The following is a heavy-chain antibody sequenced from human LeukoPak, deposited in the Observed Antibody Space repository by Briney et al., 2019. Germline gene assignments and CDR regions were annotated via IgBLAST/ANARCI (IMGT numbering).Heavy chain of an antibody. CDR3: ARHPIKQLAYMDV. D-gene: IGHD6-6*01. CDR2: IYYSGST. Sequence: PSETLSLTCTVSGGSISSYYWSWIRQPPGTGLEWIGYIYYSGSTNYNPSLTSRVTISVDTSKNQFSLKLSSVTAADTAVYYCARHPIKQLAYMDVWGKGTTVTVSS. J-gene: IGHJ6*03. CDR1: GGSISSYY. V-gene: IGHV4-59*08.